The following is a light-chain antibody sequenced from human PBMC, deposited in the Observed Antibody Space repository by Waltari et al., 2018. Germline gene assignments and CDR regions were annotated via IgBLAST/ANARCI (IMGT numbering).Light chain of an antibody. CDR3: SAFAGSNNFGV. V-gene: IGLV2-8*01. CDR2: DVN. CDR1: SRDIGGSNF. Sequence: QSALTQPPSASGSPGQSVTISCTGTSRDIGGSNFVSWYQQRPGKAPRFLIYDVNKRPSWVSVRFPGSKSGNTASLTVSGLQPDDEATYYCSAFAGSNNFGVFGGGTKLTVL. J-gene: IGLJ3*02.